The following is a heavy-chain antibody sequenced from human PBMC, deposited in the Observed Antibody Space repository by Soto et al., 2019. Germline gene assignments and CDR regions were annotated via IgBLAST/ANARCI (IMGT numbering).Heavy chain of an antibody. Sequence: NPSETLSLTCAVYGGSFSGYYWSWIRPPPGKGLEWIGEINHSGSTNYNPSLKSRVTISVDTSKNQFSLKLSSVTAADTAVYYCARGLVYYGGKSYFDYWGQGTLVTVSS. J-gene: IGHJ4*02. CDR3: ARGLVYYGGKSYFDY. V-gene: IGHV4-34*01. D-gene: IGHD4-17*01. CDR2: INHSGST. CDR1: GGSFSGYY.